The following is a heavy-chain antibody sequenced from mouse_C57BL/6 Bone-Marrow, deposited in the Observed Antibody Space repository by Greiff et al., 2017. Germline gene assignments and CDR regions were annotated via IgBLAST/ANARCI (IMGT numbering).Heavy chain of an antibody. CDR2: IDPENGDT. CDR3: ARSRYGYDDLYAMDY. V-gene: IGHV14-4*01. CDR1: GFNIKDDY. D-gene: IGHD2-2*01. J-gene: IGHJ4*01. Sequence: EVQLQQSGAELVRPGASVKLSCTASGFNIKDDYMHWVKQRPEQGLEWIGWIDPENGDTEYASKFQGKATITADTSSNTAYLQLSSLTSEDSAVYYCARSRYGYDDLYAMDYWGQGTSVTVSS.